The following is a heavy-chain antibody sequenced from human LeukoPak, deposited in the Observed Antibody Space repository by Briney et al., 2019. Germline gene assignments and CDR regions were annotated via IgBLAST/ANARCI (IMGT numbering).Heavy chain of an antibody. V-gene: IGHV3-23*01. J-gene: IGHJ4*02. D-gene: IGHD6-19*01. CDR1: GFTFSNYA. CDR2: ISGSGGST. Sequence: GGSLRLSCAASGFTFSNYAMSWVRQAPGKGLEWVSVISGSGGSTYYADSVKGRFTISRDNSENTLYLQMDSLRAEDTALYYCAKDPAVAGTATYFDYWGQGTLVTVSS. CDR3: AKDPAVAGTATYFDY.